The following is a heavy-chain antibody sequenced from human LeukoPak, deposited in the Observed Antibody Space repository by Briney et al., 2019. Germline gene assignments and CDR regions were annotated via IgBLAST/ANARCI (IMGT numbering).Heavy chain of an antibody. CDR1: GFTFSSYW. J-gene: IGHJ2*01. V-gene: IGHV3-7*01. Sequence: PGGSLRLSCAASGFTFSSYWMSWVRQAPGKGLEWVANIKQDGSEKYYVDSVKGRFTISRDNAKNSLYLQMNSLRAEDTAVYYCAREGRWLQTYWYFDLWGRGTLVTVSS. CDR3: AREGRWLQTYWYFDL. D-gene: IGHD5-24*01. CDR2: IKQDGSEK.